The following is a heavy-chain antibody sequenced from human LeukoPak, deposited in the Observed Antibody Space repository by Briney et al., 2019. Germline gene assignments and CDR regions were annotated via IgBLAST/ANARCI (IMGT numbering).Heavy chain of an antibody. CDR2: IYYGGST. CDR3: ARALTPGYCSGGTCSYFDY. CDR1: DGSIRSYY. D-gene: IGHD2-15*01. Sequence: PSETLSLTCTVSDGSIRSYYWSWIRQPPGKGLEWIGYIYYGGSTNSNPSLKSRVTISVDTSKNQFSLKVSSVTAADTAVYYCARALTPGYCSGGTCSYFDYWGQGTLVTVSS. V-gene: IGHV4-59*01. J-gene: IGHJ4*02.